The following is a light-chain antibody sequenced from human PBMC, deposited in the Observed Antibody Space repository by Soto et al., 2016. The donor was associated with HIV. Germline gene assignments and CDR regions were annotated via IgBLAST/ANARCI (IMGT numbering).Light chain of an antibody. CDR1: SLRNSY. J-gene: IGLJ2*01. CDR3: NSHDSTTNHMV. Sequence: SSELTQDPAVSVALGQTVRIACQGDSLRNSYANWYHQKPGQAPILLIYGKNNRPSGIPDRFSGSSSGNIVSLTISGAQAEDEADYYCNSHDSTTNHMVFGGGTKLTVL. V-gene: IGLV3-19*01. CDR2: GKN.